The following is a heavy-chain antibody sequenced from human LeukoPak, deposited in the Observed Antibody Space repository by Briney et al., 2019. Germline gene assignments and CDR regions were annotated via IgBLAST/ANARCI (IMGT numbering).Heavy chain of an antibody. V-gene: IGHV3-48*03. Sequence: SGGSLILSCAASGFTFSSYEMNWVRQAPGKGLEWVSYISSSGSTIYYADSVKGRFTISRDNAKNSLYLQMNSLRAEDTAVYYCATPYYYYYYYMDVWGKGTTVTVSS. CDR2: ISSSGSTI. J-gene: IGHJ6*03. CDR1: GFTFSSYE. CDR3: ATPYYYYYYYMDV.